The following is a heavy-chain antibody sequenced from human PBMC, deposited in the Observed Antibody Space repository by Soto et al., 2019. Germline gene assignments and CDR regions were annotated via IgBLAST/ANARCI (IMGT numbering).Heavy chain of an antibody. CDR2: VNHSGTT. V-gene: IGHV4-34*01. D-gene: IGHD2-2*01. J-gene: IGHJ4*02. CDR1: GGSFSGYY. CDR3: ARGIGYCSSINCYSSRRLSFDS. Sequence: LSLTCAVYGGSFSGYYWTWLRQSPEKGLEWIGEVNHSGTTYYNPSLKTRVTISVHTPKNQFSLKMSSVTAADTAVYYCARGIGYCSSINCYSSRRLSFDSWGQGTLVTVSS.